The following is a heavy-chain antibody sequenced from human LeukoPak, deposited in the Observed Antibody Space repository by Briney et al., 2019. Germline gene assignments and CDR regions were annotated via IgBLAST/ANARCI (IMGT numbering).Heavy chain of an antibody. Sequence: PGGSLRLSCAASGFTFSTYWMSWVRHTPGKGLEWVSYISSSGSTIYYADSVKGRFTISRDNAKNSLYLQMNSLRAEDTAVYYCAELGITMIGGVWGKGTTVTISS. J-gene: IGHJ6*04. CDR3: AELGITMIGGV. CDR1: GFTFSTYW. D-gene: IGHD3-10*02. CDR2: ISSSGSTI. V-gene: IGHV3-48*04.